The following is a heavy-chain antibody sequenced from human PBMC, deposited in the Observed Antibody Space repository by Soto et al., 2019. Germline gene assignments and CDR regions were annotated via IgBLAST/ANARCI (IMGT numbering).Heavy chain of an antibody. V-gene: IGHV1-69*01. CDR1: GGTFSSYA. J-gene: IGHJ3*02. CDR2: IIPIFGTA. CDR3: ATPFNWNYVCSFDI. D-gene: IGHD1-7*01. Sequence: QVQLVQSGAEVKKPGSSVKVSCKASGGTFSSYAISWVRQAPGQGLEWMGGIIPIFGTANYAQKFQCRVTITADESTGTAYMELSSLRSEDTAVYYCATPFNWNYVCSFDIWGQGTMVTVSS.